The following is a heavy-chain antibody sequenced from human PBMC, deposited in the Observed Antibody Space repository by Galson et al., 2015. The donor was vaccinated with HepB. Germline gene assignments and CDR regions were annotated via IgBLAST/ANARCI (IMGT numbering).Heavy chain of an antibody. J-gene: IGHJ5*02. CDR3: ARDGAYSNYYGSNWFDP. V-gene: IGHV3-23*01. Sequence: SLRLSCAASGFTLSSPFSSYAMSWVRQAPGKGLEWVSTISGSAGSTYYADSVKGRFTISRDNSKNTLYLQMNSLRAEDTGIYYCARDGAYSNYYGSNWFDPWGQGTLVTVSS. CDR1: GFTLSSPFSSYA. D-gene: IGHD4-11*01. CDR2: ISGSAGST.